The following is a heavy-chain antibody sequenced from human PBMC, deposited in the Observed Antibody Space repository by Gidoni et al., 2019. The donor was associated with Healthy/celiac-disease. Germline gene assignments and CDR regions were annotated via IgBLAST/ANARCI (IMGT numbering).Heavy chain of an antibody. Sequence: QMQLVQSGPEVKKPGTSVTVSCKASGFTFTSSAVQWVRQARGQRLEWIGWIVVGSGNTNYAQKFQERVTITRDMSTSTAYMELSSLRSEDTAVYYCAAGPWGVVEANWFDPWGQGTLVTVSS. CDR1: GFTFTSSA. V-gene: IGHV1-58*01. J-gene: IGHJ5*02. CDR2: IVVGSGNT. CDR3: AAGPWGVVEANWFDP. D-gene: IGHD2-2*01.